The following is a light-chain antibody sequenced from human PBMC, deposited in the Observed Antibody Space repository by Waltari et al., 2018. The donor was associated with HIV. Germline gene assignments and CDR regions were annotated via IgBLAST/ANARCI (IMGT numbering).Light chain of an antibody. CDR3: DSRDSSGNHLGDV. Sequence: SSELTQDPAVSVALGQTVKITCQGDSLRSYYANWYQQKPGQAPVLVSYGKNNRPSGIPDRFSGSSSGNTASLTITGAQAEDEADYYCDSRDSSGNHLGDVFGTGTKVTVL. V-gene: IGLV3-19*01. CDR2: GKN. J-gene: IGLJ1*01. CDR1: SLRSYY.